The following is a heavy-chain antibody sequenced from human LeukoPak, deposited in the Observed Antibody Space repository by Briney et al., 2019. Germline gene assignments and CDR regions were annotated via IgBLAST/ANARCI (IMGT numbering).Heavy chain of an antibody. J-gene: IGHJ4*02. D-gene: IGHD3-22*01. Sequence: PSETLSLTCTVSGGSISSYYWSWIRQPPGKGLEWIGYIYYSGSTNYNPSLKSRVTISVDTSKNQFSLKLSSVTAADTAVYYCARGGRYYDSSGDFDYWGQGTLVTVSS. CDR3: ARGGRYYDSSGDFDY. CDR1: GGSISSYY. CDR2: IYYSGST. V-gene: IGHV4-59*01.